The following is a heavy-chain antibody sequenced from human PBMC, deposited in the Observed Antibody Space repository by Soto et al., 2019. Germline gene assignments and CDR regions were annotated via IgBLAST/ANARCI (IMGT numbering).Heavy chain of an antibody. J-gene: IGHJ6*02. CDR2: INPSGGST. D-gene: IGHD5-12*01. V-gene: IGHV1-46*01. Sequence: GASVKVSCKASGYTFTSYYMHWVRQAPVQGLEWMGIINPSGGSTSYAQKFQGRVTMTRDTSTSTVYMELSSLRSEDTAVYYCARGGSRDGYNPYYYYGMDVWGQGTTVTVSS. CDR1: GYTFTSYY. CDR3: ARGGSRDGYNPYYYYGMDV.